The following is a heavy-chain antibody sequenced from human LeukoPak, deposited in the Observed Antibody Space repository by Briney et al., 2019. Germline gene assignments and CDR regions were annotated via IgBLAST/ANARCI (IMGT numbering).Heavy chain of an antibody. Sequence: SETLSLTCTVSGGSIISGGHYWSWIRQHPGKGLELVGYIYYSVTTYYNPSLKSRVTISVDTSVNQFSLRLTSVTAADTAVYYCARDQDGYSRFDYWGQGNLVTVSS. V-gene: IGHV4-31*03. CDR1: GGSIISGGHY. D-gene: IGHD5-24*01. J-gene: IGHJ4*02. CDR3: ARDQDGYSRFDY. CDR2: IYYSVTT.